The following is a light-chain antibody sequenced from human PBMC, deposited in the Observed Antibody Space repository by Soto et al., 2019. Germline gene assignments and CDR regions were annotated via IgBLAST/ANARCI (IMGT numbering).Light chain of an antibody. CDR3: SSYSDSDTKV. V-gene: IGLV2-14*03. Sequence: QSSLTQPAPVSGSPGQSITISCCGTSSDVGAYIYVSWYQQYPGKAPKLIIYEVNNRPSGVSGRFSGSKSDTTAYLTISGLQAEDEADYYCSSYSDSDTKVFGTGTKVTVL. CDR2: EVN. J-gene: IGLJ1*01. CDR1: SSDVGAYIY.